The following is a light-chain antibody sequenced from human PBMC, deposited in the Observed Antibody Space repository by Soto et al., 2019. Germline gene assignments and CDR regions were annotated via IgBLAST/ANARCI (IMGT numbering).Light chain of an antibody. CDR1: QSISSY. CDR2: AAT. V-gene: IGKV1-39*01. Sequence: DIQMTHSPSSLSASVGDRVTITCRASQSISSYLNWYQHKPGKAPNLLIYAATTLQSGVPSRFSGSGSGTDFTLTISSLQPEDFATYYCQQSYSNPRTFGQGTKVDNK. CDR3: QQSYSNPRT. J-gene: IGKJ1*01.